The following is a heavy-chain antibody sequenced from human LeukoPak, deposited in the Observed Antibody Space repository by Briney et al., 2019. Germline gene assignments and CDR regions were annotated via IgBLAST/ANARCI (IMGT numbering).Heavy chain of an antibody. CDR3: ARGYSSPVPNFDY. CDR1: GYTFTGYY. J-gene: IGHJ4*02. CDR2: INPNNGGT. V-gene: IGHV1-2*02. Sequence: ASVKVSCKASGYTFTGYYMHWVRQAPGQGLEWMGWINPNNGGTSYAQRFQGRVTMTRDTSITTAYMELPSLTSDDTAVYYCARGYSSPVPNFDYWGQGTLVTVSS. D-gene: IGHD6-13*01.